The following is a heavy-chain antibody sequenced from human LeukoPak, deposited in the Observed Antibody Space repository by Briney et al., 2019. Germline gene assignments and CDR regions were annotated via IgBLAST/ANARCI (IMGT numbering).Heavy chain of an antibody. CDR3: AKDKGPPAASPFDY. CDR1: GFTVSSNY. V-gene: IGHV3-66*01. Sequence: GGSLRLSCAASGFTVSSNYMSWVRQAPGKGLEWVSIIYSGGSTYYADFVKGRFIISRDISKNTLYLQMNSLRAEDTAVYYCAKDKGPPAASPFDYWGQGTLVTVSS. J-gene: IGHJ4*02. CDR2: IYSGGST. D-gene: IGHD2-2*01.